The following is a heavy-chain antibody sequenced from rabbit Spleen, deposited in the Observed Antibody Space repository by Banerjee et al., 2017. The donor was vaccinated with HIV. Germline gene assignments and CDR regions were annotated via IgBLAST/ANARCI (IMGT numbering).Heavy chain of an antibody. Sequence: QSLEESGGDLVKPGASLTLTCTASGFSFSSNYYMCWVRQAPGKELEWLACIGAGDGSTYYASWAKGRFTISKTSSTTVTLQMTSLTAADTATYFCARGSATMTMVITGFYLNLWGPGTLVTVS. CDR1: GFSFSSNYY. D-gene: IGHD2-1*01. V-gene: IGHV1S40*01. CDR2: IGAGDGST. CDR3: ARGSATMTMVITGFYLNL. J-gene: IGHJ4*01.